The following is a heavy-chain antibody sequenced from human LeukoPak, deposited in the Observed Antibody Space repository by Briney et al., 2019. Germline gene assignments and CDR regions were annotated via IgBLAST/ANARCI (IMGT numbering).Heavy chain of an antibody. CDR3: ARLVWLGESPGSWFDS. CDR1: GGSITSHF. V-gene: IGHV4-59*11. Sequence: SETLSLTCSVSGGSITSHFWSWLRQPPGKGLEWIGYIHYSGSTNYNPSLKRRVTISPDTSKNQLFLKLNSVTAADTAVYYCARLVWLGESPGSWFDSWGQGTPVTVSS. CDR2: IHYSGST. J-gene: IGHJ5*01. D-gene: IGHD3-10*01.